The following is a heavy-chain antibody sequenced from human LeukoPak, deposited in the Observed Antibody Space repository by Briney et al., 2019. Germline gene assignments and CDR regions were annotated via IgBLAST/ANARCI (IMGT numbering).Heavy chain of an antibody. CDR1: GGSISSSNR. CDR3: ARDRVLAASPYGMDV. D-gene: IGHD6-6*01. CDR2: IYHSGST. V-gene: IGHV4-4*02. Sequence: TSETLSLTCAVSGGSISSSNRWSWVRQPPGKGLEWIGEIYHSGSTNYNPSPKSRVTISVDKSKNQFSLKLSSVTAADTAVYYCARDRVLAASPYGMDVWGQGTTVTVSS. J-gene: IGHJ6*02.